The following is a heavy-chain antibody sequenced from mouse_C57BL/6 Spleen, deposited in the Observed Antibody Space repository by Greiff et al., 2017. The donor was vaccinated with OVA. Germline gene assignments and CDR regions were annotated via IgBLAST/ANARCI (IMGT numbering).Heavy chain of an antibody. Sequence: VQLQQPGAELVMPGASVKLSCKASGYTFTSYWMHWVTQRPGQGLEWIGEIDPSDSYTHYNQKFKGKSTLTVDKSSSTAYMQLSSLTSEDSAVYYCARWRYTCDYWGQGTTLTVSS. D-gene: IGHD1-1*01. CDR1: GYTFTSYW. CDR2: IDPSDSYT. CDR3: ARWRYTCDY. J-gene: IGHJ2*01. V-gene: IGHV1-69*01.